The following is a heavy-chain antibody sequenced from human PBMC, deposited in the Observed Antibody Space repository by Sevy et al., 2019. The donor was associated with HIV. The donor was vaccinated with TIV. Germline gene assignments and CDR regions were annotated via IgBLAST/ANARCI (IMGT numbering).Heavy chain of an antibody. CDR2: ISSSGSTI. D-gene: IGHD2-21*02. Sequence: GGSLRLSCAASGFTFSDYYMSRIRQAPGKGLEWVSYISSSGSTIYYADSVKGRFTISRDNAKKSLYLQMNSLRAEDTAVYYCARDSSYCGGDCYFDYWGQGTLVTVSS. V-gene: IGHV3-11*01. CDR1: GFTFSDYY. J-gene: IGHJ4*02. CDR3: ARDSSYCGGDCYFDY.